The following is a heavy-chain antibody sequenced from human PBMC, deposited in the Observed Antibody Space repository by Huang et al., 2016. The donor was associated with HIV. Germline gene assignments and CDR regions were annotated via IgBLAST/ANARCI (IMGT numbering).Heavy chain of an antibody. CDR1: GFPFNNHA. CDR2: RSNEGRNN. Sequence: QVQLVESGGGVVQPGRSLRLSCAASGFPFNNHAMHWVRQAPGKGLEWVAVRSNEGRNNYYADSVKGRFTISRDSSKSTLFLHMTSLRTEDTAVYYCARAKDTWDAYDIWGQGTMVIVSS. CDR3: ARAKDTWDAYDI. V-gene: IGHV3-30*04. D-gene: IGHD5-18*01. J-gene: IGHJ3*02.